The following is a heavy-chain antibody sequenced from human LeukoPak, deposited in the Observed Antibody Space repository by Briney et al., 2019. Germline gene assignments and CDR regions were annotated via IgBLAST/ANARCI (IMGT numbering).Heavy chain of an antibody. D-gene: IGHD3-22*01. V-gene: IGHV3-64D*09. J-gene: IGHJ4*02. CDR2: FSSNGGST. CDR1: GFTFSYYA. CDR3: AKGPTYDSLPYYFDY. Sequence: PGGSLRLSCSASGFTFSYYAMHWVRQAAGKGLEFVSGFSSNGGSTYYADSLKGRFTVSRDNSNNTLYLQMSSLRAEDTAIYYCAKGPTYDSLPYYFDYWGQGTLVTVS.